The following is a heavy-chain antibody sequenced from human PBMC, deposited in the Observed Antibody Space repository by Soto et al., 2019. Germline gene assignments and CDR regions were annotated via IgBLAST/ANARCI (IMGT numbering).Heavy chain of an antibody. CDR1: VFSFRSYA. D-gene: IGHD2-15*01. J-gene: IGHJ3*02. V-gene: IGHV3-30*18. CDR2: ISYDGSKK. Sequence: QEQLVESGGGVVQPGTSLRLSCAASVFSFRSYAMHWVRQAPGKGLEWVAVISYDGSKKYYADSVKGRFTISRDNSKNTLYLQMNSLRAEETTVYDCAKGFGAIAATAFDIWGQGTMVIVSS. CDR3: AKGFGAIAATAFDI.